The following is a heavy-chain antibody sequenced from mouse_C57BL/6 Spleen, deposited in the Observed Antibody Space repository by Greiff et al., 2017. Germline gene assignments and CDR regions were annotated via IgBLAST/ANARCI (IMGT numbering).Heavy chain of an antibody. CDR3: ARGLTGDMDY. CDR2: ISSGSSTI. Sequence: EVNLVESGGGLVKPGGSLKLSCAASGFTFSDYGMHWVRQAPEKGLEWVAYISSGSSTIYYADTVKGRFTISRDNAKNTLFLQMTSLRSEDTAMYYCARGLTGDMDYWGQGTSVTVSS. J-gene: IGHJ4*01. CDR1: GFTFSDYG. V-gene: IGHV5-17*01. D-gene: IGHD4-1*01.